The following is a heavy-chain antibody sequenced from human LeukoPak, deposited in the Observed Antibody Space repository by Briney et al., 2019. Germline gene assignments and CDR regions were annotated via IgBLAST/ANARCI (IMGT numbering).Heavy chain of an antibody. D-gene: IGHD3-16*01. CDR3: ARGSRGGYNWFDP. CDR1: GGSISSYY. V-gene: IGHV4-59*01. CDR2: IHYSGST. J-gene: IGHJ5*02. Sequence: SETLSLTCTVSGGSISSYYWSWIRQSPGKGLEWIGYIHYSGSTNYNPSLKSRVTISVDTSKNQFSLRLNSVAAADTALYYCARGSRGGYNWFDPWGQGTLVIVSS.